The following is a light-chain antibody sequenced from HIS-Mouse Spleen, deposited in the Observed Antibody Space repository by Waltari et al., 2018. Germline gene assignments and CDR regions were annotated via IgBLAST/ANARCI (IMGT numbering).Light chain of an antibody. V-gene: IGKV1-33*01. CDR3: QQYDNLHRLT. J-gene: IGKJ3*01. CDR2: DAS. CDR1: QDISNY. Sequence: DIQMTQSPSSLSASVGDRVTITCQASQDISNYLNWYQQKPGKAPKLLIYDASNLETGGPSRVSESGSGTDFTFAISSLQPEDIATYYCQQYDNLHRLTFGPGTKVDIK.